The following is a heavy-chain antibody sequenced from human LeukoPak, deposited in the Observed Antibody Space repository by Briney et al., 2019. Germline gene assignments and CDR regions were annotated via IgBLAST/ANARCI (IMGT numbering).Heavy chain of an antibody. V-gene: IGHV4-30-2*01. CDR1: GGSISSGGYS. CDR2: IYHSGST. D-gene: IGHD3-22*01. CDR3: ARSITMIVGSAFDI. Sequence: SQTLSLTCAVSGGSISSGGYSWSRIRQPPGKGLEWIGYIYHSGSTYYNPSLKSRVTISVDRSKNQFSLKLSSVTAADTAVYYCARSITMIVGSAFDIWGQGTMVTVSS. J-gene: IGHJ3*02.